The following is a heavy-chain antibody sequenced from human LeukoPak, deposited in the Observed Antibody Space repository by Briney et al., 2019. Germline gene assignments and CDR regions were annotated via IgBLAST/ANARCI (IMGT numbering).Heavy chain of an antibody. V-gene: IGHV3-9*03. CDR3: AKGGGGKLIYYYYMDV. CDR2: ITWNSDNI. Sequence: GGSLRLSCAASGFTFDDYAMHWVRQAPGKGLEWVSGITWNSDNIEYADSVKGRFTISRDNAKNSLYLQMNSLRAEDMALYYCAKGGGGKLIYYYYMDVWGKGTTVTVSS. CDR1: GFTFDDYA. J-gene: IGHJ6*03. D-gene: IGHD3-16*01.